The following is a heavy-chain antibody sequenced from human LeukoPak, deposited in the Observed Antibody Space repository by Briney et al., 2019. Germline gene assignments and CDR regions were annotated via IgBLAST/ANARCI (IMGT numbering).Heavy chain of an antibody. Sequence: GGSLRLSCAASGFTFSTYAMHWVRQAPGKGLAWVAVIWFGGSNQYYADSVRGRSTISRDNSKNSLYLQMNSLRVEDTAVYYCARDELGGCLDSWGQRTLVTVSS. CDR1: GFTFSTYA. J-gene: IGHJ4*02. D-gene: IGHD6-19*01. V-gene: IGHV3-33*01. CDR2: IWFGGSNQ. CDR3: ARDELGGCLDS.